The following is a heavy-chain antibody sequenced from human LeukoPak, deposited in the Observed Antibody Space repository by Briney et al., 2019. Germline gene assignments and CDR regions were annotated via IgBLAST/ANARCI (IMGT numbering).Heavy chain of an antibody. D-gene: IGHD3-22*01. J-gene: IGHJ5*02. CDR2: IYHSGST. Sequence: SETLSLTCTVSGYSISSGYYWGWIRQPPGKGLEWIGSIYHSGSTYYNPSLKSRVTISVDTSKNQFSLKLSSVTAADTAVYYCARKGYDSSGFNWFDPWGQGTLVTVSS. CDR1: GYSISSGYY. V-gene: IGHV4-38-2*02. CDR3: ARKGYDSSGFNWFDP.